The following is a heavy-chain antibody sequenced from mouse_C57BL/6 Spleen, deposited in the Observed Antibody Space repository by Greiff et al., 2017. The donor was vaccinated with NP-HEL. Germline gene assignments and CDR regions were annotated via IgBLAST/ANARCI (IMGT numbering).Heavy chain of an antibody. V-gene: IGHV1-64*01. Sequence: QVQLKQPGAELVKPGASVKLSCKASGYTFTSYWMHWVKQRPGQGLEWIGMIHPNSGSTNYNEKFKSKATLTVDKSSSTAYMQLSSLTSEDSAVYYCARSYYDYLWYFDVWGTGTTVTVSS. CDR2: IHPNSGST. J-gene: IGHJ1*03. CDR1: GYTFTSYW. D-gene: IGHD2-4*01. CDR3: ARSYYDYLWYFDV.